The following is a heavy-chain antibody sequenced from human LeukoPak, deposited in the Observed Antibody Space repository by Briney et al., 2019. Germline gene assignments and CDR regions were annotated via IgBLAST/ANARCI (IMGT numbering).Heavy chain of an antibody. CDR2: IKQDGSEK. CDR3: AGVYRVTMIVVVITTTENGMDV. V-gene: IGHV3-7*01. Sequence: WGSLRLSCAASGFTFSSYWMSWVRQAPGKGLEWVANIKQDGSEKYYVDSVKGRFTISRDNAKNSLYLQMNSLRAEDTAVYYCAGVYRVTMIVVVITTTENGMDVWGQGTTVTVSS. J-gene: IGHJ6*02. CDR1: GFTFSSYW. D-gene: IGHD3-22*01.